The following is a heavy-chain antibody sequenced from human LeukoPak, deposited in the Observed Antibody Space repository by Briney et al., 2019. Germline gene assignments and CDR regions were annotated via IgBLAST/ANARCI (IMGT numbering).Heavy chain of an antibody. D-gene: IGHD6-13*01. V-gene: IGHV4-39*07. CDR3: ARDSIHMSNWYPDY. J-gene: IGHJ4*02. CDR1: GGSISSGSYY. Sequence: SETLSLTCTVSGGSISSGSYYWGWIRQPPGKGLEWIGSIYYSGSTYYNPSLKSRVTMSLDTSNNQFSLRLTSVTAADTAVYYCARDSIHMSNWYPDYWGQGTLVTVSS. CDR2: IYYSGST.